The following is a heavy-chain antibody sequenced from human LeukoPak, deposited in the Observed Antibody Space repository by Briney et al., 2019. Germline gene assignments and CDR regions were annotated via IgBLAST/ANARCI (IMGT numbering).Heavy chain of an antibody. Sequence: PGGSLRLSCVASGFTFNAFGMHWVRQAPGKGLEWVAFIRYDGSNKYYADSVKGRFTISRDNSKNTLYLQMNSLRAEDTAVYYCAKGEDYATSIPDYWGQGTLVTVSS. CDR3: AKGEDYATSIPDY. V-gene: IGHV3-30*02. CDR1: GFTFNAFG. D-gene: IGHD4-17*01. J-gene: IGHJ4*02. CDR2: IRYDGSNK.